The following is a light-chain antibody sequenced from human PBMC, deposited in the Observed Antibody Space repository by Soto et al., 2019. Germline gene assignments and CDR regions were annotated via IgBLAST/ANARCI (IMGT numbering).Light chain of an antibody. Sequence: QLVLTQPASVSGSPGQSITISCTGTSSDVGGYNYVSWYQQYPGKAPKLMIYDVSNRPSGASNRFSGSKSGNTASLTVSGLQAEDEADPSCRSYTRSRTLVVFGGGTKLSVL. CDR3: RSYTRSRTLVV. CDR1: SSDVGGYNY. V-gene: IGLV2-14*01. J-gene: IGLJ2*01. CDR2: DVS.